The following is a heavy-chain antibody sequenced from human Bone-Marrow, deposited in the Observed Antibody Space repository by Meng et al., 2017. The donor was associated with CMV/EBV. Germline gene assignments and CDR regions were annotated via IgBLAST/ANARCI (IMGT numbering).Heavy chain of an antibody. CDR2: ISYGGLNE. Sequence: GESLKISCAASGFTFSSYNMHWVRQDPGKGPEWVAVISYGGLNEYYADSVKGRFTISRDNAKNTLYLQMNSLRTDDTAVYFCARAPPYTNSPPDYWGQGTLVTVSS. CDR3: ARAPPYTNSPPDY. CDR1: GFTFSSYN. D-gene: IGHD2-8*01. J-gene: IGHJ4*02. V-gene: IGHV3-30*04.